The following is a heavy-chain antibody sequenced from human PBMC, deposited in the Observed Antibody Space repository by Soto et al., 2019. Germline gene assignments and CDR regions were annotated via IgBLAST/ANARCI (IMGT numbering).Heavy chain of an antibody. CDR3: ARQTLYYYDTSGYYPYFDY. Sequence: GGSLRLSCAAAGFNFSNYWMSWVRQDPGKGLEWVANIKQDGSEKYYEDSVKGRLTISRDNAKNSLYLQMNSLRVEDTAVYYCARQTLYYYDTSGYYPYFDYWGQGTLVTVSS. CDR1: GFNFSNYW. CDR2: IKQDGSEK. J-gene: IGHJ4*02. V-gene: IGHV3-7*05. D-gene: IGHD3-22*01.